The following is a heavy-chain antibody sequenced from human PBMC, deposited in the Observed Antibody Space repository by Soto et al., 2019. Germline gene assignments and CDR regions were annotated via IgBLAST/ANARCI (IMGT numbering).Heavy chain of an antibody. Sequence: LSLTCTVSGGSISSGGYYWSWIRQHPGKGLEWIGYIYYSGSTYYNPSLKSRVTISVDTSKNQFSLKLSSVTAADTAVYYCAREVRYFDWSIDYWGQGTLVTVSS. J-gene: IGHJ4*02. CDR3: AREVRYFDWSIDY. V-gene: IGHV4-31*03. CDR2: IYYSGST. D-gene: IGHD3-9*01. CDR1: GGSISSGGYY.